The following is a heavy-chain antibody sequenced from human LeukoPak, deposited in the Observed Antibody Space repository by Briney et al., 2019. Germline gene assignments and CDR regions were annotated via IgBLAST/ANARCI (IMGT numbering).Heavy chain of an antibody. CDR2: INPTGGST. CDR1: GYTFTSYY. Sequence: ASVKVSCKASGYTFTSYYMHWVRQAPGQGLEWMGLINPTGGSTGYAQKFQGRVTMTRDMSTSTVYMELSSLRSEDTAVYYCARALGGYDFWSGPDYYYYYMDVWGKGTTVTVSS. J-gene: IGHJ6*03. D-gene: IGHD3-3*01. V-gene: IGHV1-46*01. CDR3: ARALGGYDFWSGPDYYYYYMDV.